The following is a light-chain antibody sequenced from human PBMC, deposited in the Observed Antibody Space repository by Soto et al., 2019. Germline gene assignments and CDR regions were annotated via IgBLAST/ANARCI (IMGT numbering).Light chain of an antibody. CDR2: GAS. Sequence: EIVLTQSPGTLSLSPVEIATLSCRASQSVSSSYLAWYQQKPGQAPRLLIYGASSRATGIPDRFSGSGSGTDFTLTISRLEPEDFAVYYCHQYDSSPLTFGGGTKVEIK. CDR3: HQYDSSPLT. J-gene: IGKJ4*01. V-gene: IGKV3-20*01. CDR1: QSVSSSY.